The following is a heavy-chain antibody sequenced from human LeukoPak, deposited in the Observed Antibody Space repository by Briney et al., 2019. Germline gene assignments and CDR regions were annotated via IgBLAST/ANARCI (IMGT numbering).Heavy chain of an antibody. CDR3: AKDKSGRDNWYFDL. CDR1: GFTFDDYD. D-gene: IGHD5-24*01. CDR2: ISGSSGDST. J-gene: IGHJ2*01. Sequence: PGGSLKLSCAASGFTFDDYDMSWVRQAPGKGLEWVSGISGSSGDSTNYADSVKGRFTISRDNSKNTLYLQMNSLRAEDTALYYCAKDKSGRDNWYFDLWGRGTLVTVSS. V-gene: IGHV3-23*01.